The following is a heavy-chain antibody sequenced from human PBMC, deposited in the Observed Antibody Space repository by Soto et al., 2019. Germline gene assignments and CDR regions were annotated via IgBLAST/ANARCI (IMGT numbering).Heavy chain of an antibody. V-gene: IGHV4-34*01. CDR1: GGSFSGYY. Sequence: ASETLSLTCAVYGGSFSGYYWSWIRQPPGKGLAWIGEINHSGSTNYNPSLKRRVTISVDTSKNQFSLKLSSVTAADTAVYYCARRRDFWSGYYVRRPYYFDYAVQGSLVTVSS. CDR2: INHSGST. D-gene: IGHD3-3*01. CDR3: ARRRDFWSGYYVRRPYYFDY. J-gene: IGHJ4*02.